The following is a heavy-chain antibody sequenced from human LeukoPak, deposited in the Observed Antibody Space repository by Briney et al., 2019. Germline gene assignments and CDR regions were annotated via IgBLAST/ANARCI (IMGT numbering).Heavy chain of an antibody. V-gene: IGHV3-7*01. CDR3: ARDPGVGLLWFGELSPFDY. D-gene: IGHD3-10*01. CDR2: IKQDGSEK. J-gene: IGHJ4*02. Sequence: GGSLRLSCAASGFTFSSYWMSWVRQAPGKGLEWVANIKQDGSEKYYVDSVKGRFTISRDNAKNSLYLQMNSLRAEDTAVYYCARDPGVGLLWFGELSPFDYWGQGTLVTVSS. CDR1: GFTFSSYW.